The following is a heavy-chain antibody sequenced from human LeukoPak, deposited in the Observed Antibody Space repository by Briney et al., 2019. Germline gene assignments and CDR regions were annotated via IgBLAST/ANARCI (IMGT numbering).Heavy chain of an antibody. CDR2: ISGSGGST. CDR1: GFTFSSYA. CDR3: ATDWVLRYFDWLSPGGLSN. D-gene: IGHD3-9*01. V-gene: IGHV3-23*01. J-gene: IGHJ4*02. Sequence: GGFLRLSCAASGFTFSSYAMSWVRQAPGKGLEWVSAISGSGGSTYYADSVKGRFTISRDNSKNTLYLQMNSLRAEDTAVYYCATDWVLRYFDWLSPGGLSNWGQGTLVTVSS.